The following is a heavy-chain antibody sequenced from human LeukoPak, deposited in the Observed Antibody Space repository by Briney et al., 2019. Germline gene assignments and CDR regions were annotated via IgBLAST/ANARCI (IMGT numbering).Heavy chain of an antibody. CDR2: IIPIFGTA. CDR1: GGTFSSYA. D-gene: IGHD1-26*01. V-gene: IGHV1-69*13. CDR3: ASGLVGALRYFDY. J-gene: IGHJ4*02. Sequence: GASVKVSCKASGGTFSSYAISWVRQAPGQGLEWMGGIIPIFGTANYAQKFQGRVTITADESTSTAYMELSSLRSEDTAVYYCASGLVGALRYFDYRGQGTLSPSPQ.